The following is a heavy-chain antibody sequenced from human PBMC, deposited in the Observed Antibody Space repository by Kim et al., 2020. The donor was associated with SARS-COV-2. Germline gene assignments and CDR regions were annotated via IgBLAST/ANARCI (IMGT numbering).Heavy chain of an antibody. D-gene: IGHD3-22*01. J-gene: IGHJ4*02. CDR3: TIEPGYYYDSSGYRYYFDY. Sequence: GRFTISRDDSKNTLYLQMNSLKTEDTAVYYCTIEPGYYYDSSGYRYYFDYWGQGTLVTVSS. V-gene: IGHV3-15*01.